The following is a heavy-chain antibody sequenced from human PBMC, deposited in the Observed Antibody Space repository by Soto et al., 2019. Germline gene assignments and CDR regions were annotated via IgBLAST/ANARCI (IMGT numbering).Heavy chain of an antibody. CDR2: ISSSSSYI. V-gene: IGHV3-21*01. D-gene: IGHD2-15*01. J-gene: IGHJ6*02. CDR1: GFTFSSYS. Sequence: EVQLVESGGGLVKPGGSLRLSCAASGFTFSSYSMNWVRQAPGKGLEWVSSISSSSSYIYYADSVKGRFTISRDNAKNSLDLQMNSLRAEDTAVYYGARLPQIYCSGGSCYQYYYGMDGWGQGTTGTGSS. CDR3: ARLPQIYCSGGSCYQYYYGMDG.